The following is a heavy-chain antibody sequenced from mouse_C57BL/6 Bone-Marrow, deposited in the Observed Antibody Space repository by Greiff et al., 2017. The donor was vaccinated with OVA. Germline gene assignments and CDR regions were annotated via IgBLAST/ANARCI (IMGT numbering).Heavy chain of an antibody. CDR2: ISNGGGST. Sequence: DVKLQESGGGLVQPGGSLKLSCAASGFTFSDYYMYWVRQTPEKRLEWVAYISNGGGSTYYPDTVKGRFTISRDNAKNTLYLQMSRLKSEDTAMYYCARQEGNSNPFAYWGQGTLVTVSA. V-gene: IGHV5-12*01. CDR1: GFTFSDYY. CDR3: ARQEGNSNPFAY. J-gene: IGHJ3*01. D-gene: IGHD2-5*01.